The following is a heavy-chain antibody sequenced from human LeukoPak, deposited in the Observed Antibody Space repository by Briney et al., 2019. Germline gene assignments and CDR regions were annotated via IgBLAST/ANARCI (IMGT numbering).Heavy chain of an antibody. CDR3: ARGWADMDV. D-gene: IGHD1-26*01. CDR2: INADGSIT. V-gene: IGHV3-74*01. Sequence: PGGSLRLSCAASGFTVSSKYMSWVRQAPGKGLLWVSRINADGSITSYADSVKGRFTISRDNAKNTLYLQMNSLRAEDTAVYYCARGWADMDVWGKGATVTVSS. CDR1: GFTVSSKY. J-gene: IGHJ6*03.